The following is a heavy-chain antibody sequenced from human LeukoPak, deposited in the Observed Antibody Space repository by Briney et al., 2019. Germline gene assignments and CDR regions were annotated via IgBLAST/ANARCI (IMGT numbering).Heavy chain of an antibody. CDR3: ARSYSSGSYYSPFDP. Sequence: PSETLSHTCTVSGGSISSFYWSWIRQPPGKGLEWIGYIYYKGNTNYSPSLTSRVTISLDTSKNQFSLKLSSLTAADTAVYYCARSYSSGSYYSPFDPWGQGTLVTVSS. CDR2: IYYKGNT. J-gene: IGHJ5*02. D-gene: IGHD3-10*01. CDR1: GGSISSFY. V-gene: IGHV4-59*01.